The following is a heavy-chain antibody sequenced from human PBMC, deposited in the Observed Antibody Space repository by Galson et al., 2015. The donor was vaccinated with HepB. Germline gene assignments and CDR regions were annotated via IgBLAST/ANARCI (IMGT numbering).Heavy chain of an antibody. CDR2: INPDSGGT. Sequence: SVKVSCKASGYTFIGYYMHWVRLAPGQGLEWMGRINPDSGGTDYAQKFQGRVTMTRDTSTSTAYMELSSLRSDDTVVYYCARAYSSGYYYGAFDVWGQGTMVTVS. V-gene: IGHV1-2*05. CDR1: GYTFIGYY. CDR3: ARAYSSGYYYGAFDV. J-gene: IGHJ3*01. D-gene: IGHD3-22*01.